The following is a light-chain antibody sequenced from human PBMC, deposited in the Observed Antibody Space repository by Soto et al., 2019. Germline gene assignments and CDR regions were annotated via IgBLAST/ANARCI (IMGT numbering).Light chain of an antibody. CDR3: QQYSSWPRT. CDR1: QNILYN. Sequence: EIVLTQSPATLSVSPGGRATLSCRASQNILYNLAWYQQKPGQAPRLLVYGASTRATDAPPRFRGSGSGTEFSLTISSLQSEDFATYFCQQYSSWPRTFGQGPRVEIK. CDR2: GAS. J-gene: IGKJ1*01. V-gene: IGKV3-15*01.